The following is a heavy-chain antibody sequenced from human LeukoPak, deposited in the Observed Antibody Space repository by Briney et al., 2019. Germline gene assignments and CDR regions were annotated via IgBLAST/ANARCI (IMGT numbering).Heavy chain of an antibody. D-gene: IGHD2-2*01. J-gene: IGHJ4*02. Sequence: GGSLRLSCAATGFTFSSYAMSWVRQAPGKGLEWVSAISGSGGSTYYADSVKGRFTISRDNSKNTLYLQMNSLRAEDTAVYYCAKLMVVVVPAATFDYWGQGTLVTVSS. CDR1: GFTFSSYA. CDR3: AKLMVVVVPAATFDY. V-gene: IGHV3-23*01. CDR2: ISGSGGST.